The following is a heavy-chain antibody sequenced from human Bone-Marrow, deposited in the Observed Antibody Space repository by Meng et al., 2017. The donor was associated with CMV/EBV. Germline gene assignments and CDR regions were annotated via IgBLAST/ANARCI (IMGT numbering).Heavy chain of an antibody. J-gene: IGHJ5*02. CDR2: ISSDGSNT. CDR3: AKDLTGGYCVGGGCRRLDP. D-gene: IGHD2-15*01. V-gene: IGHV3-30*18. Sequence: FGCCDIHWVRQAPGKELQWMAVISSDGSNTYYGDSVPYRFTISRDNSKNTLYLQMNSLRAEDAAVYYCAKDLTGGYCVGGGCRRLDPWGQGTLVTVSS. CDR1: FGCCD.